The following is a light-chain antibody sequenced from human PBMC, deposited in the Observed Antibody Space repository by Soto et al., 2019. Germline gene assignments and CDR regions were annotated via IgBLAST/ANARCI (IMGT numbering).Light chain of an antibody. V-gene: IGLV1-47*01. CDR1: SSNIGSNY. CDR2: RND. Sequence: QSVLTQPPSASGTPGQRVYISCSGSSSNIGSNYVYWSQQFPGTAPKLLIYRNDERPSGVPDRFSGSKSGTSASLAISGLRSEDEADYYCAAWDDSMSVGVFGGGTKLTVL. J-gene: IGLJ3*02. CDR3: AAWDDSMSVGV.